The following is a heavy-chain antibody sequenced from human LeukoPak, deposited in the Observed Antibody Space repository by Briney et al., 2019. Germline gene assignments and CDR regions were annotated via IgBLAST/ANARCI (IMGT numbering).Heavy chain of an antibody. J-gene: IGHJ5*02. D-gene: IGHD2-2*01. Sequence: KPGGSLRLSCAASGFTLSSFDMNWVRQAPGKGLEWVSSVSTSSRYIYYRDSVKGRFTISRDDAENALYLQMNSLTVEDTAVYYCARADCSGSTCYLRHSWFDPWGQGTLVTVSS. CDR2: VSTSSRYI. V-gene: IGHV3-21*06. CDR1: GFTLSSFD. CDR3: ARADCSGSTCYLRHSWFDP.